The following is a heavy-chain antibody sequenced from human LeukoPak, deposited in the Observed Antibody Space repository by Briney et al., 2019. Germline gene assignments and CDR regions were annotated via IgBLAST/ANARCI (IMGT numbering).Heavy chain of an antibody. J-gene: IGHJ3*01. Sequence: SETLSLTCTVSGGSITGYYWSWIRQPPGKGLEWIAYVYFTERTLYNPSLESRVTISVDTSKTQFSLRLTSVTAADTAVYYCARHIPVSYDAFDLWGRGTTVTVSS. V-gene: IGHV4-59*08. CDR2: VYFTERT. D-gene: IGHD6-19*01. CDR1: GGSITGYY. CDR3: ARHIPVSYDAFDL.